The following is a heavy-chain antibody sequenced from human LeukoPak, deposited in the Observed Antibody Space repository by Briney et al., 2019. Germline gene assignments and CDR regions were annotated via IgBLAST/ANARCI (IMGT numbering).Heavy chain of an antibody. CDR3: ARHRVGFTTPSYYYYMAV. D-gene: IGHD1-1*01. J-gene: IGHJ6*03. CDR1: GYSFTSYW. CDR2: IYPDDSDT. Sequence: GESLKISCKGSGYSFTSYWIGWVRQMPGKGLEWMGIIYPDDSDTRYSPSFQGQVTISADKSISTAYLQWSSLKASDTAMYYCARHRVGFTTPSYYYYMAVWGKGTTVTVSS. V-gene: IGHV5-51*01.